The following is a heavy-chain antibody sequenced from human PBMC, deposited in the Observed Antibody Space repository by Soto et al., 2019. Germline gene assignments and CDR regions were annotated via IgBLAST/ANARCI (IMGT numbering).Heavy chain of an antibody. CDR2: IYHSGST. V-gene: IGHV4-4*02. Sequence: QVQLQESGPGLVKPSGTLSLTCAVSGGSISSSNWWSWVRQPPGKGLEWIGEIYHSGSTNYNPSLKRRITISVDKSKNQSSLKLSAVTAADTAVYYCATQQHNVFWSGYLVDPWGQGTMVTDSS. D-gene: IGHD3-3*01. J-gene: IGHJ5*02. CDR3: ATQQHNVFWSGYLVDP. CDR1: GGSISSSNW.